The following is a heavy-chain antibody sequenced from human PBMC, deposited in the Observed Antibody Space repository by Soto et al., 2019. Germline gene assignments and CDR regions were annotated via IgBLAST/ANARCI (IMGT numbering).Heavy chain of an antibody. CDR2: VRSKANNYAT. CDR1: GFTFSASA. Sequence: EVPLVESGGGLVQPGGSLKLSCAASGFTFSASAMHCVRQASGKGLEWVGRVRSKANNYATAYGASVEGRFTISRDDSKNTAYLQMNSLKTEDTAVYFCTRQGGYCGGGSCYAFNDYWGQGTLVTVSS. J-gene: IGHJ4*02. CDR3: TRQGGYCGGGSCYAFNDY. V-gene: IGHV3-73*01. D-gene: IGHD2-15*01.